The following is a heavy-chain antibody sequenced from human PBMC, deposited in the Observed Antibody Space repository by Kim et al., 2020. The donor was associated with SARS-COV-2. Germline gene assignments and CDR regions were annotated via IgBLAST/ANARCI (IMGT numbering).Heavy chain of an antibody. V-gene: IGHV4-34*01. D-gene: IGHD3-10*01. Sequence: SETLSLTCAVYGGSFSGYYWSWIRQPPGKGLEWIGEINHSGSTNYNPSLKSRVTISVDTSKNQFSLKLSSVTAADTAVYYCARLVLWFGESNYNWFDPWGQGTLVTVSS. CDR1: GGSFSGYY. CDR3: ARLVLWFGESNYNWFDP. J-gene: IGHJ5*02. CDR2: INHSGST.